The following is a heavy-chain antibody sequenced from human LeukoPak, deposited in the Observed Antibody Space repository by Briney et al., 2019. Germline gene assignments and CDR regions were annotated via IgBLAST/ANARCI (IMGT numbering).Heavy chain of an antibody. D-gene: IGHD3-9*01. CDR1: GGSFSGYY. CDR2: INHSGST. Sequence: SETLSLTCAVYGGSFSGYYWSWIRQPPGKGLEWIGEINHSGSTNYNPSLKSRVTISVDTSKNQFSLKLSSVTAADTAVYYCARVRPSVLRYPSRNWFDPWGQGTLVTVSS. CDR3: ARVRPSVLRYPSRNWFDP. J-gene: IGHJ5*02. V-gene: IGHV4-34*01.